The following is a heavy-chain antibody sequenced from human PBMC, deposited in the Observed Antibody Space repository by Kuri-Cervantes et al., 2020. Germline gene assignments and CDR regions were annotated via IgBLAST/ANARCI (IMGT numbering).Heavy chain of an antibody. J-gene: IGHJ3*02. D-gene: IGHD6-19*01. CDR3: ARVGRSGWSRGSVDI. V-gene: IGHV4-34*01. CDR1: GGSFSDYY. Sequence: SETLSLTCAVYGGSFSDYYWSCIRYYNPSLKSRVTISVDTSKNQFSLKLSSVTAADTAVYFCARVGRSGWSRGSVDIWGQGTMVTVSS.